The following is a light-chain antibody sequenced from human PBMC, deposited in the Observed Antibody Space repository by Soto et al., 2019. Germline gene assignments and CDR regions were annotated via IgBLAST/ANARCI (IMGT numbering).Light chain of an antibody. V-gene: IGLV2-14*01. CDR2: EVS. Sequence: QSVLTQPASVSGSPGQSITISCTGTSSDVGGYNYVSWYQQHPGEAPKIMIFEVSNRPSGVSNRFSGSKSGNTASLTISGLRAEDEADYYCSSYTSGRNVVFGGGTKLTVL. CDR3: SSYTSGRNVV. J-gene: IGLJ2*01. CDR1: SSDVGGYNY.